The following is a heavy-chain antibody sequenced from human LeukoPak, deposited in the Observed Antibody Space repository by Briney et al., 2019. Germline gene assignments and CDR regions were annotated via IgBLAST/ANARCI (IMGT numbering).Heavy chain of an antibody. CDR3: ARWGGSSWYPGYYYYMDV. CDR2: INPNSGGT. D-gene: IGHD6-13*01. V-gene: IGHV1-2*02. J-gene: IGHJ6*03. CDR1: GYTFTGYY. Sequence: ASVKVSCKASGYTFTGYYMHWVRQAPGQGLEWMGWINPNSGGTNYAQKFQGRVTMTRDTSISTAYMELSRLRSDDTAVYYCARWGGSSWYPGYYYYMDVWGKGTTVTVSS.